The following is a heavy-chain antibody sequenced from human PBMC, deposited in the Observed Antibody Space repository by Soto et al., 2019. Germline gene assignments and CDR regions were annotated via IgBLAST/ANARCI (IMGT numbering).Heavy chain of an antibody. CDR2: ISNSSSTI. Sequence: GGSLRLSCAASGFTFSSYSMNWVRQAPGKGLEWVSYISNSSSTIYYADSVKGRFTISRDNAKNSLYLQMNSLRDEDTAVYYCAREALTVTLNFDYWGQGTLVTVSS. J-gene: IGHJ4*02. V-gene: IGHV3-48*02. D-gene: IGHD3-9*01. CDR1: GFTFSSYS. CDR3: AREALTVTLNFDY.